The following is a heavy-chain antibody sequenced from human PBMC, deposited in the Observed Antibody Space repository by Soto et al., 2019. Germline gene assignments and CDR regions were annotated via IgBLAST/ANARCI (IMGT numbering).Heavy chain of an antibody. Sequence: GGSLRLSCAASGFTFDDYAMHWVRQAPGKGLEWVSYITWNSGYIGYADFVKGRFTISRDNANNSLYLQMNSLKPEDTAFYYCAQAIYGSSSSTIDYWGQGTLVTVYS. CDR3: AQAIYGSSSSTIDY. V-gene: IGHV3-9*01. J-gene: IGHJ4*02. D-gene: IGHD6-13*01. CDR1: GFTFDDYA. CDR2: ITWNSGYI.